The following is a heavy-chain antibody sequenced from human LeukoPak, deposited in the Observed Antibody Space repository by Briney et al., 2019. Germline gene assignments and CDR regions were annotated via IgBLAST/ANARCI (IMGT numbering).Heavy chain of an antibody. CDR3: ARGRPYAFDI. V-gene: IGHV1-3*01. CDR1: GYTFTNYA. J-gene: IGHJ3*02. CDR2: INAGNGNT. Sequence: ASVKVSCKASGYTFTNYAMHWVRQAPGQRLEWMGWINAGNGNTRYSHKFQGRVTITGDTSASTAYMELSSLRSEDTAVYYCARGRPYAFDIWGQGTMVTVSS.